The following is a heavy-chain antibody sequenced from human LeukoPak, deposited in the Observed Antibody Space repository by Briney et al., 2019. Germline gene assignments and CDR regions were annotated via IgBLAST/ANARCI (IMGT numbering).Heavy chain of an antibody. CDR2: INPNGGST. CDR3: ARDLGGSWDAFDI. D-gene: IGHD6-13*01. Sequence: ASVKVSFKASGYTFTSYYIHWFRQAPGQGLEWTGVINPNGGSTSYAQRFQGRVTMTRDTSTGTVYMELSSLRSEDTAVYYCARDLGGSWDAFDIWGQGTLVTVSS. J-gene: IGHJ3*02. CDR1: GYTFTSYY. V-gene: IGHV1-46*01.